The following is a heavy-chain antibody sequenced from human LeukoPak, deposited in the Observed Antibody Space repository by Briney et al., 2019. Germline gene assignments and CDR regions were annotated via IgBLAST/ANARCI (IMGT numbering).Heavy chain of an antibody. CDR1: GFTFDDYA. D-gene: IGHD5-24*01. Sequence: GRSLRLSCAASGFTFDDYAMHWVRQAPGKGLEWASGISWNSGSIDYADSVKGRFTISRDNVKNSLYLQMNSLRAEDMALYYCAKGGYKQIGSFDYWGRGTLVTVSS. CDR2: ISWNSGSI. V-gene: IGHV3-9*03. J-gene: IGHJ4*02. CDR3: AKGGYKQIGSFDY.